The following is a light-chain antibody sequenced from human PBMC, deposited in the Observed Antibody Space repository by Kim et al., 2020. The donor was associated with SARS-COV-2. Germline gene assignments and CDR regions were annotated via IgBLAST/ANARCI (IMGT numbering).Light chain of an antibody. CDR3: SSRDTIDNRPFYV. J-gene: IGLJ1*01. Sequence: ASWYQQKSGQAPLLVIYGKNQRPSGIPDRFSSSTSGDTASLTITGAQAEDEADYFCSSRDTIDNRPFYVFGPGTKVTVL. CDR2: GKN. V-gene: IGLV3-19*01.